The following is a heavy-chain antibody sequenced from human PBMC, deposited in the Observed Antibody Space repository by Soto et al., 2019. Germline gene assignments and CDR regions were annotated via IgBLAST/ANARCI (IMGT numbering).Heavy chain of an antibody. CDR2: ISGCGGST. D-gene: IGHD1-26*01. CDR1: GFTFSSYA. CDR3: AKVYTTVPTSGTFDP. Sequence: GGSLRLSCAASGFTFSSYAMSWVRQAPGKGLEWVSAISGCGGSTYYADSVKGRLTISRYNSKNTQYLQMNSRRAEDTAVYYCAKVYTTVPTSGTFDPWGQGTLVTVSS. J-gene: IGHJ5*02. V-gene: IGHV3-23*01.